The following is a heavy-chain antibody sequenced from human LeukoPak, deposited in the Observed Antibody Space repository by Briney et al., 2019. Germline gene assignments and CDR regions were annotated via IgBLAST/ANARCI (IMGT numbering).Heavy chain of an antibody. CDR1: GGSFSGYY. CDR3: ARGQYYYGSGSFDY. V-gene: IGHV4-34*01. CDR2: INHSGST. Sequence: PSETLSLTCAVYGGSFSGYYWSWIRQPPGKGLEWIGEINHSGSTNYNPSLKSRVTISVDTSKNQFSLKLSSVTAADTAVYYCARGQYYYGSGSFDYWGQGTLVTVSS. J-gene: IGHJ4*02. D-gene: IGHD3-10*01.